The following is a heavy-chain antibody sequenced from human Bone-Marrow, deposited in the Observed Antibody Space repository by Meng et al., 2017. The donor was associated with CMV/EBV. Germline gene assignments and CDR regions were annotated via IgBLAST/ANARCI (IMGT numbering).Heavy chain of an antibody. CDR2: ISSDGSST. V-gene: IGHV3-74*01. CDR1: GFTFSKYW. Sequence: GESLKISCATSGFTFSKYWMHWVRQAPGRGLVWVSRISSDGSSTSYADSVKGRFSISRDNRKKTMFLQMNSLRADDTAVYYCARARLSLYYDSGSASFATTHGVDVWGQGTMVTVSS. CDR3: ARARLSLYYDSGSASFATTHGVDV. D-gene: IGHD3-3*01. J-gene: IGHJ6*02.